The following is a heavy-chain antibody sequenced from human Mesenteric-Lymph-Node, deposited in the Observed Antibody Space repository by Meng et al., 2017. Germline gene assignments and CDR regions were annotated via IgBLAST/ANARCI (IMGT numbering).Heavy chain of an antibody. Sequence: SETLSLTCTVSGGSISSYYWSWIRQPPGKGLEWIGYIYYSGSTNYNPSLKSRVTISVDTSKNQFSLKLSSVTAADTAVYYCARDNRGFYYDSSGYLDYWGQGTLVTVSS. CDR1: GGSISSYY. D-gene: IGHD3-22*01. J-gene: IGHJ4*02. CDR3: ARDNRGFYYDSSGYLDY. V-gene: IGHV4-59*12. CDR2: IYYSGST.